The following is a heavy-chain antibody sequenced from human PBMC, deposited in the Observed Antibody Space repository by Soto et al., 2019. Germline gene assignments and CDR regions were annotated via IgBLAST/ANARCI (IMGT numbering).Heavy chain of an antibody. D-gene: IGHD6-13*01. Sequence: ASVKVSCKASGYTFTSYYMHWVRQAPGQGLAWMGIINPSGGSTSYAQKFQGRVTMTRDTSTSTVYMELSSLRSEDTAVYYCARDPGGPGSSSWYMGGYYYYGMDVWGQGTTVTVSS. CDR1: GYTFTSYY. CDR3: ARDPGGPGSSSWYMGGYYYYGMDV. J-gene: IGHJ6*02. CDR2: INPSGGST. V-gene: IGHV1-46*01.